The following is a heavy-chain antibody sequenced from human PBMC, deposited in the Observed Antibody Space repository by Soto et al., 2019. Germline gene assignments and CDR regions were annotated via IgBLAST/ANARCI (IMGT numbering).Heavy chain of an antibody. CDR2: ISGGGDTT. D-gene: IGHD3-10*01. Sequence: EVQLLESGGGLVQPGGSLRLSCAASGFTFNNYAMTWVRQAPGKGLEWVSAISGGGDTTSYADSVKGRFTVSRDGSKNTLYLQMTSQGAEGTALYYCAIGRGASGSLTPRMDFWGQGTLVTVSS. CDR3: AIGRGASGSLTPRMDF. V-gene: IGHV3-23*01. J-gene: IGHJ4*02. CDR1: GFTFNNYA.